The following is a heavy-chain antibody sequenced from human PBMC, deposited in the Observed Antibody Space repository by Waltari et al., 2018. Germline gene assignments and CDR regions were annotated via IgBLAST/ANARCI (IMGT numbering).Heavy chain of an antibody. CDR1: GFTFSSYE. J-gene: IGHJ4*02. Sequence: EVQLVESGGGLVQPGGSLRLSCAASGFTFSSYEMNWVRQAPGKGLAWVSYISSSGSTIYYADSVKGRFTISRDNAKNSLYLQMNSLRAEDTAVYYCASSAPRQWLVRGFFDYWGQGTLVTVSS. CDR3: ASSAPRQWLVRGFFDY. V-gene: IGHV3-48*03. CDR2: ISSSGSTI. D-gene: IGHD6-19*01.